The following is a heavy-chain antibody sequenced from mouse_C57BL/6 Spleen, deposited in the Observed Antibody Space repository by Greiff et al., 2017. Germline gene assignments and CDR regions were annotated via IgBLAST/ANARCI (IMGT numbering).Heavy chain of an antibody. D-gene: IGHD1-1*01. V-gene: IGHV1-50*01. Sequence: QVQLQQSGAELVKPGASVKLSCKASGYTFTSYWMQWVKQRPGQGLEWIGEIDPSDSYTNYNQKLKGKATLTVDTSSSTAYMQLSSLTSEDSAVYYCARVTTVVDWYFDVWGTGTTVTVSS. J-gene: IGHJ1*03. CDR2: IDPSDSYT. CDR3: ARVTTVVDWYFDV. CDR1: GYTFTSYW.